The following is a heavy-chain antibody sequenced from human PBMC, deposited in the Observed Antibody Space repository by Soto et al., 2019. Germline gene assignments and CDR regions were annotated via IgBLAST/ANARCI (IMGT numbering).Heavy chain of an antibody. J-gene: IGHJ3*02. CDR1: GFTFSSFA. V-gene: IGHV3-23*01. CDR2: ISGRGSSV. CDR3: AKEGYCSKTSCAELGVDALDI. D-gene: IGHD2-15*01. Sequence: EVQLLESGGGLVQPGGSLRLSCAASGFTFSSFAMSWVRQSPAKGLEWVSAISGRGSSVYYAESVKGRLTSSRDNSRNTLYLQMNSLRADDTAVYYCAKEGYCSKTSCAELGVDALDIWGQGTVVTVSS.